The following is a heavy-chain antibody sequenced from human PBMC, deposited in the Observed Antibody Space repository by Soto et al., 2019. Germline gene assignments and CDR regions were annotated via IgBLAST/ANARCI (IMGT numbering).Heavy chain of an antibody. V-gene: IGHV4-39*01. D-gene: IGHD2-15*01. CDR1: GGSISSSIYY. J-gene: IGHJ4*02. CDR3: GGGVWRPGYYFDY. Sequence: PSETLSLTCTVSGGSISSSIYYWGWIRQPPGKGLEWIGSIYYSGSTYYNPSLKSRVTISVDTSKNQFSLKLSSVTAADTAVYYCGGGVWRPGYYFDYWGQETLVTVPS. CDR2: IYYSGST.